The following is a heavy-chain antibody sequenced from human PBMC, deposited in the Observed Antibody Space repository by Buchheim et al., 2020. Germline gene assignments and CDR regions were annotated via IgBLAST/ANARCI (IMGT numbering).Heavy chain of an antibody. Sequence: QVQLVESGGGVVQPGGSLRLSCGVSGFTFRNYGMHWARQAPGKGLEWVAVISEDGRNKLYIDSVKGRFTISRDNSKSTVDLQINSVRREDTAVYYCVKSRSGYYPRNYYFYMHVWGKGTT. J-gene: IGHJ6*03. CDR2: ISEDGRNK. CDR3: VKSRSGYYPRNYYFYMHV. CDR1: GFTFRNYG. D-gene: IGHD3-3*01. V-gene: IGHV3-30*18.